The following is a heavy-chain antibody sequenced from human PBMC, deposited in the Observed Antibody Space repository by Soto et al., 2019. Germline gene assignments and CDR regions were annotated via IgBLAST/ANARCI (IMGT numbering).Heavy chain of an antibody. Sequence: GGSLRLSCAASGFTFSSYAMSWVRQAPGKGLEWVATIRGDGGRKYYVDSVKGRFTISRDNAKNSLYLQMNSLRAEDTAVYYCARVSGYEYYYYYGMDVWGQGTTVTVSS. J-gene: IGHJ6*02. V-gene: IGHV3-7*03. CDR2: IRGDGGRK. D-gene: IGHD5-12*01. CDR1: GFTFSSYA. CDR3: ARVSGYEYYYYYGMDV.